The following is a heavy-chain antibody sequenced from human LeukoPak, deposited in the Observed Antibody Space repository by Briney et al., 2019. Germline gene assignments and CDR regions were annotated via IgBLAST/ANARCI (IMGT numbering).Heavy chain of an antibody. CDR2: ISYSGSA. Sequence: PSETLSLTCTVSGDSISSYDWSWIRLPPGKGLEWIGYISYSGSANGNPSLKRRVTISVDTSKHQFSLRLNSVTAADTAVYYCARGIGKMARGLDFYYYYMHVWRKGTTVTISS. V-gene: IGHV4-59*01. D-gene: IGHD5-24*01. CDR1: GDSISSYD. CDR3: ARGIGKMARGLDFYYYYMHV. J-gene: IGHJ6*03.